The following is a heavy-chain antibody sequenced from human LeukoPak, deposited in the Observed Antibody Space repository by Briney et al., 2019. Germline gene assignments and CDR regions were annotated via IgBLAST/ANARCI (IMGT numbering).Heavy chain of an antibody. V-gene: IGHV3-48*02. CDR2: ISSTSSTI. J-gene: IGHJ2*01. CDR3: AGDHHWSFDL. CDR1: GFTFSSYN. Sequence: PGGSLRLSCAASGFTFSSYNMNWVRQAPGKGLEWVSYISSTSSTIYYADSVKGRFTISRDNAKNSLYLRMNSLRDEDTAVYYCAGDHHWSFDLWGRGTLVTVSS.